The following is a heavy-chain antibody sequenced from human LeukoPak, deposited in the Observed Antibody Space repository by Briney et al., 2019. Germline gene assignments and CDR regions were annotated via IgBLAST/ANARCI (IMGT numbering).Heavy chain of an antibody. CDR2: IYSGGST. V-gene: IGHV3-53*01. J-gene: IGHJ4*02. Sequence: GGSLRLSCAASGFTVSSNYMSWVRQAPGKGLEWVSVIYSGGSTYYADSVKGRFTISRDNSKNTLYLQMNSLRAEDTAVYYCARAGIPAAGTWDYWGQGTLVTVSS. D-gene: IGHD6-13*01. CDR1: GFTVSSNY. CDR3: ARAGIPAAGTWDY.